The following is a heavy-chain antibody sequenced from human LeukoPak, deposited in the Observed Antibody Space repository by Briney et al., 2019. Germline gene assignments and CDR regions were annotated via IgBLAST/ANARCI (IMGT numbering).Heavy chain of an antibody. Sequence: PSETLSLTCAVSGGYVNRGTFFWTWIRKPPGKGLEWIGYISNSGSTNYHPSLKSRVTISSDTSKTQFTLKLTSVTAADTAVYYCARSPSGYRFDSWGQGTLATVSS. V-gene: IGHV4-61*01. CDR2: ISNSGST. J-gene: IGHJ4*02. CDR1: GGYVNRGTFF. D-gene: IGHD3-22*01. CDR3: ARSPSGYRFDS.